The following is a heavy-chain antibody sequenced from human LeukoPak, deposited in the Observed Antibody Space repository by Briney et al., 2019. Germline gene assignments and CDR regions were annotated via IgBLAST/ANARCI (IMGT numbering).Heavy chain of an antibody. CDR1: GGSISSYY. D-gene: IGHD6-13*01. CDR2: IYYSGST. CDR3: ARDNKQQLVGGGMDV. Sequence: SETLSLTCTVSGGSISSYYWSWIRQPPGKGLEWIGYIYYSGSTNYNPSLKSRVTISVDTSKNQFSLKLSSVTAADTAVYYCARDNKQQLVGGGMDVWGKGTTVTISS. V-gene: IGHV4-59*01. J-gene: IGHJ6*03.